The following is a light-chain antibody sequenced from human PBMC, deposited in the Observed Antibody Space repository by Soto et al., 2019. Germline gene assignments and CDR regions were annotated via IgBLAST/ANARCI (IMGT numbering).Light chain of an antibody. CDR2: GNS. V-gene: IGLV1-40*01. Sequence: QSVLTQPPSVSGAPGQRVTISCTGSSSNIGAGYDVHWYQQLPGTAPKLLIYGNSNRPSGVPDRFSGSKSGTSASLAIPGLEAEDEDDYYSTSYDSSLTLFGGGTKLTVL. J-gene: IGLJ2*01. CDR1: SSNIGAGYD. CDR3: TSYDSSLTL.